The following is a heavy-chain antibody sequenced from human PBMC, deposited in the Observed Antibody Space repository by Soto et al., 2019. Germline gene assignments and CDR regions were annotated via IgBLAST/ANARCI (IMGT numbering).Heavy chain of an antibody. CDR3: ARGFSPAAGYYWYFDL. D-gene: IGHD6-13*01. Sequence: ASVKVSCKASGYTFTSYAMHWVRQAPGQRLEWMGWINAGNGNTKYSQKFQGRVTITRDTSASTAYMELRSLRSDDTAVYYCARGFSPAAGYYWYFDLWGRGTLVTVSS. CDR1: GYTFTSYA. J-gene: IGHJ2*01. CDR2: INAGNGNT. V-gene: IGHV1-3*01.